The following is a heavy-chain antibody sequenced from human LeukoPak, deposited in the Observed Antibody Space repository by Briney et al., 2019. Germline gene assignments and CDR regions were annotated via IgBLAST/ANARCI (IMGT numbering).Heavy chain of an antibody. CDR3: VKGRMSEDGLDF. V-gene: IGHV3-23*01. CDR2: ISSSGNT. D-gene: IGHD5-24*01. J-gene: IGHJ4*02. Sequence: GGSLRLSCEASGFTFGRSAMTWVRQTPGNGLEWFSSISSSGNTYYADSVKGRFAISRDNSKNLVNLQMNSLRAEDTAIYYCVKGRMSEDGLDFWGQGSLVTVSS. CDR1: GFTFGRSA.